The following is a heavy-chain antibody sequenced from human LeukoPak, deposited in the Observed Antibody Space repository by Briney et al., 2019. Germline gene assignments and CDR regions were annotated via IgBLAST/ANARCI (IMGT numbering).Heavy chain of an antibody. CDR3: ARATGPYGMDV. CDR1: GGTFSSYA. J-gene: IGHJ6*04. Sequence: SVKVSCKASGGTFSSYAISWVRQAPGRGLEWMGGIIPIFGTANYAQKLQGRVTITADESTSTAYMELSSLRSEDTAVYYCARATGPYGMDVWGKGTTVTVSS. D-gene: IGHD3-9*01. CDR2: IIPIFGTA. V-gene: IGHV1-69*13.